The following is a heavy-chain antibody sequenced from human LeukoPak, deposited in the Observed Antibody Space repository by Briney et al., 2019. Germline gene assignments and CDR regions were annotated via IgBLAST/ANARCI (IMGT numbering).Heavy chain of an antibody. CDR3: ARVSVGATMLAYFDY. Sequence: ASVKVSCKASGCTFTNYYMHWVRQAPGQGLEWMGIINPSGGITNYAQKFQGRVTMTRDMSTSTVYMELSSLRSEDTAVYYCARVSVGATMLAYFDYWGQGTLVTVSS. J-gene: IGHJ4*02. V-gene: IGHV1-46*01. D-gene: IGHD1-26*01. CDR1: GCTFTNYY. CDR2: INPSGGIT.